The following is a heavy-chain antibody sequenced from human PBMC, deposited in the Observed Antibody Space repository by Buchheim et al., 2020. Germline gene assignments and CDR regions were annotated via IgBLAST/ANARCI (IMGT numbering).Heavy chain of an antibody. J-gene: IGHJ4*02. V-gene: IGHV3-30*03. CDR2: ISYDGSNK. CDR1: GFTFSSHG. Sequence: QVQLVESGGGVVQPGRSLRLSCAASGFTFSSHGMHWVRQAPGKGLEWVAVISYDGSNKYYADSVKGRFTISRDNSKNPLYLQMNSLRAEDTAVYYCAHLPGGRRTADELFDYWGQGTL. CDR3: AHLPGGRRTADELFDY. D-gene: IGHD3-16*01.